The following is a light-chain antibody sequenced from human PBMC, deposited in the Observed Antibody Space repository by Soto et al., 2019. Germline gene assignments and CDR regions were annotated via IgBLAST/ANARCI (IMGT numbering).Light chain of an antibody. J-gene: IGKJ4*01. CDR2: ASY. Sequence: DIQLTQSPSFLSASVGDRVTITCRASQGISSYLAWYQQKPGKAPKLLIYASYNLQSGVPSRFSGSGSGTEFTLTISSLQPEDSATYYCQQLNTYPLTFGGGTKVEIK. CDR3: QQLNTYPLT. V-gene: IGKV1-9*01. CDR1: QGISSY.